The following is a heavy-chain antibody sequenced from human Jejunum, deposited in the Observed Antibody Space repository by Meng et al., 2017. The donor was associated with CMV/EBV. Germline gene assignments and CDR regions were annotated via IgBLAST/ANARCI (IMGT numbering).Heavy chain of an antibody. J-gene: IGHJ4*02. CDR3: AKNRVSYTSSTALDY. Sequence: FDFSRYGMHWVRQAPGKGLEWVAIVGYDGSGEEYGASVKGRFTISRDNSKTTLYLQMNSLRPEDTAVYYCAKNRVSYTSSTALDYWGQGSQVTVSS. CDR2: VGYDGSGE. D-gene: IGHD2-2*02. CDR1: FDFSRYG. V-gene: IGHV3-33*06.